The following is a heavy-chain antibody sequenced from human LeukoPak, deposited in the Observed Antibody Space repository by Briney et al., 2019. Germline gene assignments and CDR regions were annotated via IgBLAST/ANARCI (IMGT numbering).Heavy chain of an antibody. V-gene: IGHV3-30*02. D-gene: IGHD2-15*01. Sequence: PGGSLRLSCAASGFTFSSYGMHWVRQAPGKGLEWVAFIRYDGSNKYYADSVKGRFTISRDNSKNTLYLQMNSLRAEDTAVYYCAKDVVGAASYADYWGQGTLVTVSS. CDR2: IRYDGSNK. J-gene: IGHJ4*02. CDR1: GFTFSSYG. CDR3: AKDVVGAASYADY.